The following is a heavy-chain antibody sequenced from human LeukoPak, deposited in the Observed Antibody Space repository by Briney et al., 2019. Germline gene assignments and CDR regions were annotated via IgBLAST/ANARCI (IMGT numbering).Heavy chain of an antibody. CDR3: ARGGNAARFDP. CDR2: INHSGST. V-gene: IGHV4-34*01. Sequence: SETLSLTCAVYGGSFSGYYWSWIRQPPRKGLEWIGEINHSGSTNYNPSLKSRVTISVDTSKNQFSLKLSSVTAADTAVYYCARGGNAARFDPWGQGTLVTVSS. D-gene: IGHD6-25*01. CDR1: GGSFSGYY. J-gene: IGHJ5*02.